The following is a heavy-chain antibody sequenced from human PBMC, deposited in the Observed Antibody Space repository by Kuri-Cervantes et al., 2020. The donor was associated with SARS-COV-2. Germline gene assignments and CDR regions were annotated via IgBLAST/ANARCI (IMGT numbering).Heavy chain of an antibody. CDR3: ARVGPFLEWLADYYYGMDV. V-gene: IGHV4-30-4*08. Sequence: LRLSCAVYGGSFSGYYWSWIRQPPGKGLEWIGYIYYSGSTYYNPSLKSRVTISVDTSKNQFSLKLSSVTAADTAVYYCARVGPFLEWLADYYYGMDVWGQGTTVTVSS. D-gene: IGHD3-3*02. CDR1: GGSFSGYY. CDR2: IYYSGST. J-gene: IGHJ6*02.